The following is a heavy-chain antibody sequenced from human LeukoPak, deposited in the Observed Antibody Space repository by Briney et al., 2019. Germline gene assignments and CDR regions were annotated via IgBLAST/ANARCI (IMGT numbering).Heavy chain of an antibody. V-gene: IGHV5-51*01. CDR2: IYPGGSDT. CDR3: ARRHRDGYNFYYYYGMDV. Sequence: GESLKISCKGSGYSFTSYWIGWVRQMPGKGLEWMGIIYPGGSDTRYSPSFQGQVTISADKSISTAYLQWSSLKASDTAMYYCARRHRDGYNFYYYYGMDVWGQGTTVTVSS. CDR1: GYSFTSYW. D-gene: IGHD5-24*01. J-gene: IGHJ6*02.